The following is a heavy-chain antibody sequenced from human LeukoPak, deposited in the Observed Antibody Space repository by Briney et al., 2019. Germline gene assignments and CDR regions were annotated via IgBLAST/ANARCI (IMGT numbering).Heavy chain of an antibody. CDR1: GLSVRNEF. CDR3: AKIEASDVWSSCDH. Sequence: QPGGSLRLSCEVSGLSVRNEFMNWVRQAPGKGLEWVSIISGSGLTKYSAESVKGRFTISRDNSKNTLSLEMSSLRADDTAIYYCAKIEASDVWSSCDHWGQGTLVTVSS. J-gene: IGHJ5*02. D-gene: IGHD3-3*01. V-gene: IGHV3-23*01. CDR2: ISGSGLTK.